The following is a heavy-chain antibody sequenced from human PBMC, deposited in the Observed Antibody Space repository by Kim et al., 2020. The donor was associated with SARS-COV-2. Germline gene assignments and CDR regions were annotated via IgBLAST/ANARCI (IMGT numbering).Heavy chain of an antibody. CDR1: GFTVDDYA. CDR3: AKDRPRSAAADRGVFDY. V-gene: IGHV3-9*01. D-gene: IGHD6-13*01. CDR2: ISWDSGSI. J-gene: IGHJ4*02. Sequence: GGSLRLSCEASGFTVDDYAMHWVRQAPGKGLEWVSGISWDSGSIGYADSVKGRFTISRDNAKNSLYLQMNSLRAEDTALYYCAKDRPRSAAADRGVFDYWGQGTLVTVSS.